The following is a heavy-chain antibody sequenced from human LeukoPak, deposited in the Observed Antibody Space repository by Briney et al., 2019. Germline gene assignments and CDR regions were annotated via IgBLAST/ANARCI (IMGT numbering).Heavy chain of an antibody. V-gene: IGHV3-23*01. CDR3: AKSPVGSTFGQNPYYFFKY. CDR2: ISGNGDYT. CDR1: GSTFSNYA. D-gene: IGHD2/OR15-2a*01. Sequence: GGSLRLSCAASGSTFSNYAMSWVRQAPGKGLQWVSTISGNGDYTYYADSAEGRFTISRDTSKNTLHLQMSSLGAEDTAVYYCAKSPVGSTFGQNPYYFFKYWGQGTLVTVSS. J-gene: IGHJ4*02.